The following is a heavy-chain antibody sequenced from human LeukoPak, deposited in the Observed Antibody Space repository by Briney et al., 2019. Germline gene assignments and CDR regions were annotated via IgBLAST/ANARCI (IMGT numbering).Heavy chain of an antibody. V-gene: IGHV1-8*02. CDR2: MNPNSGNT. CDR3: ARGDTAMVPYYYYGMDV. Sequence: GASVKVSCKASGYTFTSYGISWVRQAPGQGLEWMGWMNPNSGNTGYAQKFQGRVTMTRNTSISTAYMELSSLRSEDTAVYYCARGDTAMVPYYYYGMDVWGQGTTVTVSS. CDR1: GYTFTSYG. D-gene: IGHD5-18*01. J-gene: IGHJ6*02.